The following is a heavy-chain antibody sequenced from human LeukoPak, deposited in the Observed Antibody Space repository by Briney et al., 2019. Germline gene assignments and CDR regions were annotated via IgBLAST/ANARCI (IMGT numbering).Heavy chain of an antibody. CDR1: GFSFSTYW. D-gene: IGHD2-15*01. CDR3: ATELRESGASSRNAFDI. V-gene: IGHV3-74*01. J-gene: IGHJ3*02. CDR2: ISSDGSYT. Sequence: AGGSLRLSCTASGFSFSTYWMHWVRQAPGKGLVWVSRISSDGSYTDFADSVKGRFTISRDNAQSTLYLQMNSLRVEDTAVYYCATELRESGASSRNAFDIWGQGTVVSV.